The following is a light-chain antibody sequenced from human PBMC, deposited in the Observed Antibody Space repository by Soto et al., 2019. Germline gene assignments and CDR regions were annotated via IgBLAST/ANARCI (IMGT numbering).Light chain of an antibody. CDR1: QGISNY. CDR2: GAS. J-gene: IGKJ1*01. Sequence: EIQMTQSPSSLSASVGDRVTITCRASQGISNYLAWYQQKPGKVPKLLIYGASTLQSGVPSPLSGSGSGTDFTLIINSLQPEDVATYYGQKYDSAPWTFGQGTKVYIK. CDR3: QKYDSAPWT. V-gene: IGKV1-27*01.